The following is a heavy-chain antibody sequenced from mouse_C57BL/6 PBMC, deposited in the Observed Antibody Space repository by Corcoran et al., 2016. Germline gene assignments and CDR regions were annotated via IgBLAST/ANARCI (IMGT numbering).Heavy chain of an antibody. J-gene: IGHJ3*01. Sequence: QIQLVQSGPELKKPGETVKISCKASGYTFTTYGMSWVKQAPGKGLKWMGLINNYSGVPTFADDFKGRLSISVETTASTAYLQSNNLKDEDSATYFSARCRFGNFWFSYVGQGTLVTVAA. CDR2: INNYSGVP. V-gene: IGHV9-3*01. CDR1: GYTFTTYG. D-gene: IGHD2-1*01. CDR3: ARCRFGNFWFSY.